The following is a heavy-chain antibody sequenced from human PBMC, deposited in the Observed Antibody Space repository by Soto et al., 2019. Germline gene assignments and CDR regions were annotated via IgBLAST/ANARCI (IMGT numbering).Heavy chain of an antibody. Sequence: SETLSLTCTVSGGSISSGGYYWSWIRQHPGKGLEWIGYIYYSGSTYYNPSLKSRVTISVDTSKNQFSLKLSSVTAADTAVYYCARDSSRYSSGYYDWGQGALVTVSS. D-gene: IGHD3-22*01. CDR2: IYYSGST. CDR1: GGSISSGGYY. CDR3: ARDSSRYSSGYYD. J-gene: IGHJ4*02. V-gene: IGHV4-31*03.